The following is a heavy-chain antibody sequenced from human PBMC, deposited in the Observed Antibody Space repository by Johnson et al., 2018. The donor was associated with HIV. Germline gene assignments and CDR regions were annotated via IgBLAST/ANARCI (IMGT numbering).Heavy chain of an antibody. J-gene: IGHJ3*02. CDR1: GFTFDDYA. CDR2: ISWNSGSI. Sequence: VQLVESGGGLVQPGRSLRLSCAASGFTFDDYAMHWVRQAPGKGLEWVSGISWNSGSIGYADSVKGRFTISRDNAKNSLYLQMNSLRAEDMALYYCARDVNWGLGGAFDIWGQGTMVTVSS. CDR3: ARDVNWGLGGAFDI. D-gene: IGHD7-27*01. V-gene: IGHV3-9*03.